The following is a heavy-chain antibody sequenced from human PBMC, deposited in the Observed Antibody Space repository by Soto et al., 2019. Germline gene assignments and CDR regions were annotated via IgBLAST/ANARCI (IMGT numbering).Heavy chain of an antibody. D-gene: IGHD3-22*01. CDR3: ARVIVRTSYYDTSGYYLKH. V-gene: IGHV3-66*01. Sequence: TGGSLRLSCAASGFTVSSIYMSWVRQAPGKGLEWVSVIYSGDSTFYADSVKGRFTVSRDDSKNTLDLQMNSLRAEDTAVYYCARVIVRTSYYDTSGYYLKHWGQGTLVTVSS. J-gene: IGHJ4*02. CDR1: GFTVSSIY. CDR2: IYSGDST.